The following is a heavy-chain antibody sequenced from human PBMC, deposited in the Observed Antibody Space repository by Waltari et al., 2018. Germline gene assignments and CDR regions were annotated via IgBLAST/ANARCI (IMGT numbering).Heavy chain of an antibody. J-gene: IGHJ4*02. D-gene: IGHD3-3*01. CDR3: ARQFWNGYFDRFDF. V-gene: IGHV4-39*07. Sequence: QLHLQESGPGLVRPSETLSLTCTVPGDSISSGTYSWGWVRQPPGKGLEWIATIYYTGSTYYNPSLKSRVTMSLDSSKNHFSLKLSSVTAADTAVYYCARQFWNGYFDRFDFWGQGTLVTVSS. CDR2: IYYTGST. CDR1: GDSISSGTYS.